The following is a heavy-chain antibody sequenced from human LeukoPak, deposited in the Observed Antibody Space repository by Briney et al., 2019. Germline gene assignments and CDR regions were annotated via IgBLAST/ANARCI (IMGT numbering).Heavy chain of an antibody. J-gene: IGHJ4*02. CDR1: GGSFSGYY. CDR2: INHSGST. V-gene: IGHV4-34*01. Sequence: PSETLSLTCTVYGGSFSGYYWSWIRQPPGKGLEWIGEINHSGSTNYNPSLKSRVTISVDTSKNQFSLKLSSVTAADTAVYYCARGRRSGTTDYWGQGTLVTVSS. CDR3: ARGRRSGTTDY. D-gene: IGHD1-1*01.